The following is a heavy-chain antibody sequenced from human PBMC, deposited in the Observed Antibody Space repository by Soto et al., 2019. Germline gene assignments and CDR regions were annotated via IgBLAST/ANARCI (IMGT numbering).Heavy chain of an antibody. CDR2: IKQDGSEK. D-gene: IGHD2-2*01. V-gene: IGHV3-7*05. Sequence: EVQLVESGGGLVQPGGSLRLSCAASGFTFSSYWMSWVRQAPGKGLEWVANIKQDGSEKYYVDSVKGRFTISRDNAKNSLYLQLNSLRAEDTAVYYCARDPIDIVVVPAASPLRTNWFDPWGQGTLVTVSS. J-gene: IGHJ5*02. CDR3: ARDPIDIVVVPAASPLRTNWFDP. CDR1: GFTFSSYW.